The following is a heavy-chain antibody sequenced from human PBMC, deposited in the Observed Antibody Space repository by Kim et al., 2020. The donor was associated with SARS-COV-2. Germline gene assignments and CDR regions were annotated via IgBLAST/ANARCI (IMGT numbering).Heavy chain of an antibody. CDR1: GGSVSSGSYY. Sequence: SETLSLTCTVSGGSVSSGSYYWSWIRQPPGKGLEWIGYIYYSGSTNYNPSLKSRVTISVDTSKNQFSLKLSSVTAADTAVYYCARDYYGMDVWGQGTTVTVSS. J-gene: IGHJ6*02. CDR3: ARDYYGMDV. CDR2: IYYSGST. V-gene: IGHV4-61*01.